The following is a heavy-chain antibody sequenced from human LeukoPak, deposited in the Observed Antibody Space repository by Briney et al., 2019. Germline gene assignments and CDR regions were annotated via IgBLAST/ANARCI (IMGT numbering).Heavy chain of an antibody. D-gene: IGHD4-23*01. Sequence: PGGSLRLSCAASGFTFSSYGMHWVRQAPGKGLEWVAFIRYDGSNKYYADSVKGRFTISRDNAKNSLYLQMNSLRAEDTALYYCAKSGTVAGTLGPLWGQGTLVTVSS. V-gene: IGHV3-30*02. CDR2: IRYDGSNK. J-gene: IGHJ4*02. CDR3: AKSGTVAGTLGPL. CDR1: GFTFSSYG.